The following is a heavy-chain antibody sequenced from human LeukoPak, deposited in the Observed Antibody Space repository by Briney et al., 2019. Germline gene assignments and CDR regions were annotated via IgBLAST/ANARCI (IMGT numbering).Heavy chain of an antibody. CDR2: IYYSGST. J-gene: IGHJ3*02. CDR3: ARRVAVAGTETFDI. D-gene: IGHD6-19*01. Sequence: PSETLSLTCTVSGGSISSYYWSWIRQPPGKGLEWIGYIYYSGSTNYNPSLKSRVTISVDTSKNQFSLKLSSVTAADTAVYYCARRVAVAGTETFDIWGQGTMVTVSS. CDR1: GGSISSYY. V-gene: IGHV4-59*08.